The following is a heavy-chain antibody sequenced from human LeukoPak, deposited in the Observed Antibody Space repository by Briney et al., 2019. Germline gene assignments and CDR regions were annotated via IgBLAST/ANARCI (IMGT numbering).Heavy chain of an antibody. V-gene: IGHV3-66*01. CDR2: IYSGGST. J-gene: IGHJ6*02. Sequence: SGGSLRLSCAASGFTVSSNYMSWVRQAPGKGLEWVSVIYSGGSTYYADSVKGRFTISRDNSKNTLYLQMNSLRAEDTAVYYCARVRVARRLSYGMDVWGQGTTVTVSS. D-gene: IGHD2-15*01. CDR1: GFTVSSNY. CDR3: ARVRVARRLSYGMDV.